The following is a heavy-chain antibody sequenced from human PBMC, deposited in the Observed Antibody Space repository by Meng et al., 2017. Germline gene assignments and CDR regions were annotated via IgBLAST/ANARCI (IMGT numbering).Heavy chain of an antibody. D-gene: IGHD2-2*01. CDR1: GGSISSYY. CDR3: ARLYCSSTSCYEDH. V-gene: IGHV4-59*12. CDR2: IYYSGST. Sequence: GSLRLSCTVSGGSISSYYWSWIRQPPGKGLEWIGYIYYSGSTNYNPSLKSRVTISVDTSKNQFSLKLSSVTAADTAVYYCARLYCSSTSCYEDHWGQGTLVTVSS. J-gene: IGHJ4*02.